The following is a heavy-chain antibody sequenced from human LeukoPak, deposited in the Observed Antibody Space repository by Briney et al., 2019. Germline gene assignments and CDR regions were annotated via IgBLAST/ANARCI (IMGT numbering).Heavy chain of an antibody. V-gene: IGHV3-9*01. D-gene: IGHD6-19*01. CDR2: ISWNSGSI. J-gene: IGHJ5*02. Sequence: GGSLRLSCAASGFTFSNAWMSWVRQAPGKGLEWVSGISWNSGSIGYADSVKGRFTISRDNAKNSLYLQMNSLRAEDTALYYCAKGGIAVVQNWFDPWGQGTLVTVSS. CDR3: AKGGIAVVQNWFDP. CDR1: GFTFSNAW.